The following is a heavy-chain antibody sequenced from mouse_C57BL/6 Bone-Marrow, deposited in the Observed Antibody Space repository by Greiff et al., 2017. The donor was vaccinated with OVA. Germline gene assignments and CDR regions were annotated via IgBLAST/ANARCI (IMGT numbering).Heavy chain of an antibody. CDR2: INPNNGGT. V-gene: IGHV1-26*01. Sequence: EVQLQQSGPELVKPGASVKISCKASGYTFTDYYMNWVKQSHGKSLEWIGDINPNNGGTSYNQKFKGKATLTVDKSSSTAYMELRSLTSEDSAVYYCARWGTVVPHYFDYWGQGTTLTVSS. J-gene: IGHJ2*01. CDR3: ARWGTVVPHYFDY. CDR1: GYTFTDYY. D-gene: IGHD1-1*01.